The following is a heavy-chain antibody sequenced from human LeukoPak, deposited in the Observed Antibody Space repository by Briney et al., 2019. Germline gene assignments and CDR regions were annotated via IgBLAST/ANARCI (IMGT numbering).Heavy chain of an antibody. CDR2: IWYDGSNK. D-gene: IGHD3-22*01. J-gene: IGHJ6*02. Sequence: PGRSLRLSCAASGFTFSSYGMHWVRQAPGKGLEWVAVIWYDGSNKYYADSVEGRFTISRDNSKNTLYLQMNSLRAEDTAVYYCARDLRSKVVVALGGYGMDVWGQGTTVTVSS. CDR1: GFTFSSYG. V-gene: IGHV3-33*01. CDR3: ARDLRSKVVVALGGYGMDV.